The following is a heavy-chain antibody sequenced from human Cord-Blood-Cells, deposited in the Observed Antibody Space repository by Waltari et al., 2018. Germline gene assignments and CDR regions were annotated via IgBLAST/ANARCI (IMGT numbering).Heavy chain of an antibody. D-gene: IGHD6-13*01. CDR3: ARLGYSSSWYSSEYYFDY. V-gene: IGHV4-59*01. CDR1: GGSIRSYY. J-gene: IGHJ4*02. Sequence: QVQLQESGTGLVKPSETLSLPCTVSGGSIRSYYWCWIRQPPGQGMEWIGYIYDSGSTNYNPSLKSRITISVDTSKNQFSLTLSSVTAAGTAVYYCARLGYSSSWYSSEYYFDYWGQGTLVTVSS. CDR2: IYDSGST.